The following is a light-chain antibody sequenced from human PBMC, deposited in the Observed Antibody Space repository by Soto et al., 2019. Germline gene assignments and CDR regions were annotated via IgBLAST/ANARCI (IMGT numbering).Light chain of an antibody. CDR2: GAS. CDR3: QGYDNWPPAYT. Sequence: EIVMTQSPATLSVSPGEGVTLSCRASHSVSNNLAWYQQEPGQAPRLLIYGASTRATGIPARFSGSGSGTEFTLTISSLQSEDFAVYYCQGYDNWPPAYTFGQGTKLEIK. CDR1: HSVSNN. J-gene: IGKJ2*01. V-gene: IGKV3-15*01.